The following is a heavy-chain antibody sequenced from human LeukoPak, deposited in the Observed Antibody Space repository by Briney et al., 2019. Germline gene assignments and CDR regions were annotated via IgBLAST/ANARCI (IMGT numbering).Heavy chain of an antibody. Sequence: ASVKVSCKTSGYTFTANYMQRVRQAPGQGLEWMGWINPNSGATKYAQKFQGRVTMTRDTSISTAYMELSRLRSDDTAVYYCARYRCKTTSGCEDTDAFDIWGQGTMVTVSS. CDR1: GYTFTANY. V-gene: IGHV1-2*02. CDR2: INPNSGAT. J-gene: IGHJ3*02. CDR3: ARYRCKTTSGCEDTDAFDI. D-gene: IGHD2/OR15-2a*01.